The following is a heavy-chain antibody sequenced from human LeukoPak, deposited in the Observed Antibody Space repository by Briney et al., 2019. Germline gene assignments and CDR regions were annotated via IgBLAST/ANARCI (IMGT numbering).Heavy chain of an antibody. V-gene: IGHV3-30*01. J-gene: IGHJ4*02. D-gene: IGHD5-18*01. CDR1: GFTFTNAG. CDR3: ASEHVDTGDF. CDR2: ISHDGTNK. Sequence: GGSLRLSCVASGFTFTNAGIHWVRLAAGKGLEWVSFISHDGTNKYDSDSVDGRFTVSRLNSQNTVYLQVTDLRPDDTATYNCASEHVDTGDFSGQRTLVTVSS.